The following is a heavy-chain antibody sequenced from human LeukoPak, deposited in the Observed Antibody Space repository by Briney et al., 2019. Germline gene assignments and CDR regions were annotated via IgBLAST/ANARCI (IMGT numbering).Heavy chain of an antibody. Sequence: PSETLSLTCTVSGGSISSSSYYWGWLRLPPGKGLEWIASIYYSGSTYYNPSLKSRVTISVDTSKNQFSLELSSVTAADTAVYYCARDLRLYDSSVNDYWGQGTLVTVSS. V-gene: IGHV4-39*07. CDR1: GGSISSSSYY. J-gene: IGHJ4*02. CDR2: IYYSGST. D-gene: IGHD3-22*01. CDR3: ARDLRLYDSSVNDY.